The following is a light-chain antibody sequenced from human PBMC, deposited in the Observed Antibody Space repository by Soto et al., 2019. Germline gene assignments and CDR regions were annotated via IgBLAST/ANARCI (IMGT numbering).Light chain of an antibody. Sequence: DIQMTQSPSSLSASVGDRVTITCQASQDTSNTVNRYQQKPGKAPKLLIYAAASLETGVTSRFTGRGSGTDFTFTISSLRPEDSATYHCQQYDNLPPTFGPGTKVDI. CDR2: AAA. CDR3: QQYDNLPPT. V-gene: IGKV1-33*01. J-gene: IGKJ3*01. CDR1: QDTSNT.